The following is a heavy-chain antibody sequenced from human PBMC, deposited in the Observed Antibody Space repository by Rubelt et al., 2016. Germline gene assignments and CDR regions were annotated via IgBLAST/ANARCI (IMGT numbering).Heavy chain of an antibody. V-gene: IGHV4-34*01. Sequence: QVQLQQWGAGLLKSSETLSLTCAVYGGSFSGYYWSWIRQPPGKGLEWIGEINHSGSTNYNPSLKSRVTISVDTSKNHFSLKLSSVTAADTAVYYCARDMESIAVAGTNWFDPWGQGTLVTVSS. D-gene: IGHD6-19*01. CDR3: ARDMESIAVAGTNWFDP. J-gene: IGHJ5*02. CDR2: INHSGST. CDR1: GGSFSGYY.